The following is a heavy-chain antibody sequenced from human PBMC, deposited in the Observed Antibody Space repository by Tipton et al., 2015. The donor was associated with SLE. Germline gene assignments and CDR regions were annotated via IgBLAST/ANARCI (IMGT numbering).Heavy chain of an antibody. CDR1: GFTFSSCA. Sequence: GSLRLSCAASGFTFSSCAMSWVRQAPGKGLEWVSAISGSGGSTYYADSVKGRFTISRDNSKNTLYLQMNSLRAEDTAVYYCAKDRRELRAFDIWGQGTMVTVSS. D-gene: IGHD1-26*01. CDR3: AKDRRELRAFDI. CDR2: ISGSGGST. V-gene: IGHV3-23*01. J-gene: IGHJ3*02.